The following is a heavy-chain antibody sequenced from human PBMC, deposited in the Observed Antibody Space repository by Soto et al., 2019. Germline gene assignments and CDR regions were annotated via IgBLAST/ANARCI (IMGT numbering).Heavy chain of an antibody. Sequence: SGPTLVNPTQTLTLTCTFSAFSLSTGGVGVGWIRQPPGKALEWLAFIYWVDDKRYSPSLRSRLTITKDTSKNQLVLTMSNMDPVDTATYYCIQSRCGGDCLQSYASYYYYGMDVWGQGTTVTVSS. CDR2: IYWVDDK. CDR1: AFSLSTGGVG. V-gene: IGHV2-5*02. CDR3: IQSRCGGDCLQSYASYYYYGMDV. J-gene: IGHJ6*02. D-gene: IGHD2-21*02.